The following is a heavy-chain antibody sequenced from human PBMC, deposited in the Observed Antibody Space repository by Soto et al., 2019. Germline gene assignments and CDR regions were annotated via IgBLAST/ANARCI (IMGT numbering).Heavy chain of an antibody. CDR2: INPFDGSR. CDR3: ARASIGSSGYNSDQFEY. Sequence: SSVKVSCKASGYIFTSYYIHWVRQAPGQGLEWMGWINPFDGSRMFAQSFQGRVTMTRDTATSPVYTELRSLRSDDTAVYYCARASIGSSGYNSDQFEYWGQGTLVTVSS. CDR1: GYIFTSYY. J-gene: IGHJ4*02. V-gene: IGHV1-46*01. D-gene: IGHD3-22*01.